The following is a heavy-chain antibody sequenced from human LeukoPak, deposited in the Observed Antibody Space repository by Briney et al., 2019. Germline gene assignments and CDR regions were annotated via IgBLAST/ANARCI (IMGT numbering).Heavy chain of an antibody. D-gene: IGHD3-22*01. CDR2: IYYSGST. CDR1: GGSISSGDYY. J-gene: IGHJ4*02. V-gene: IGHV4-30-4*01. CDR3: AQFPYYDSSGYYFDY. Sequence: SETLSLTCTVSGGSISSGDYYWRWIRQPPGKGLEWIGYIYYSGSTYYNPSLKSRVTISVDTSKNQFSLKLSSVTAADTAVYYCAQFPYYDSSGYYFDYWGQGTLVTVSS.